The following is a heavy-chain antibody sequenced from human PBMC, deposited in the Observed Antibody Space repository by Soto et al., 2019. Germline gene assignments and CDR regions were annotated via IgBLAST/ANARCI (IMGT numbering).Heavy chain of an antibody. Sequence: SETLSLTCAVSGGSISSSNWWSWVRQPPGKGLEWMGEIYHSGSTTYNPSLKSRVTISVDKSKNQFSLKLSSVTAADTAVYYCASVRGGYYYAMDVWGQGTKVTVSS. D-gene: IGHD3-10*02. CDR2: IYHSGST. CDR1: GGSISSSNW. CDR3: ASVRGGYYYAMDV. J-gene: IGHJ6*02. V-gene: IGHV4-4*02.